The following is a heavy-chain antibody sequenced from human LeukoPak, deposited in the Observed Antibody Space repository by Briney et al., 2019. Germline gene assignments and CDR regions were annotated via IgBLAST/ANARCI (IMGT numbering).Heavy chain of an antibody. Sequence: PSQTLSLTCTVSGGSISSGSYYWSWIRQPAGKGLGWIGRIYTSGSTNYNPSLKSRVTISVDTSKNQFSLKLSSVTAADTAVYYCARDLNLVATHPVLFDYWGQGTLVTVSS. V-gene: IGHV4-61*02. J-gene: IGHJ4*02. CDR2: IYTSGST. CDR1: GGSISSGSYY. D-gene: IGHD5-12*01. CDR3: ARDLNLVATHPVLFDY.